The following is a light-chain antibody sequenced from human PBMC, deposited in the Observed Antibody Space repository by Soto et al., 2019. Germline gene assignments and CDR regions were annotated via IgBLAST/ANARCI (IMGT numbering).Light chain of an antibody. Sequence: DIVMTQSPDSLAVSLGERATINCKSSQSVLYSSNNKNYLAWYQQKPGQPPKLLIYWASTRESGVPDRFSGSGSGPDFTLNISSLQAEDVAVYYCQQYYSTPRTFGQGTKVEIK. J-gene: IGKJ1*01. CDR3: QQYYSTPRT. CDR1: QSVLYSSNNKNY. CDR2: WAS. V-gene: IGKV4-1*01.